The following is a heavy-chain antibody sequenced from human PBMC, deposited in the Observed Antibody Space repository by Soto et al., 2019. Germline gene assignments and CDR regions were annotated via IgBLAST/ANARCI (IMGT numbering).Heavy chain of an antibody. CDR2: ISAYNGNT. J-gene: IGHJ4*01. V-gene: IGHV1-18*01. CDR1: GYTFTSDG. CDR3: ARALGGFYGDSRPVEYYFDY. Sequence: QVQLVQSGAAVKKPGASVKVSCKASGYTFTSDGISWVRQAPGQGLEWMGWISAYNGNTNYAQKLQGRVTMTTDTSTSTAYMELRSLRSDDTAVYYCARALGGFYGDSRPVEYYFDYWGQGTLGTVFS. D-gene: IGHD4-17*01.